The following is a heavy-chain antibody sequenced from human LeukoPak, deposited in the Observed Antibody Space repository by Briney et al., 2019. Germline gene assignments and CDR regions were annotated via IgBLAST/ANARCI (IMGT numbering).Heavy chain of an antibody. CDR3: CREHSRVFDP. V-gene: IGHV3-9*01. CDR1: GFTFDDYA. D-gene: IGHD1/OR15-1a*01. CDR2: ISWNSDSI. J-gene: IGHJ5*02. Sequence: PGRSLRLSCAASGFTFDDYAMHWVRQAPGKGLEWVSGISWNSDSINYADSVKGRFTISRDNAKNSLYLQMDSLRPEDTALYFCCREHSRVFDPWGHGTLVTVSS.